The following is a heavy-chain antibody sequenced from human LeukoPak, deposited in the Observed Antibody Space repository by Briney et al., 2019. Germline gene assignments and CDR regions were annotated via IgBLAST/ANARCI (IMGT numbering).Heavy chain of an antibody. CDR3: ARGFTEPPSSYFDY. CDR1: GGSFSGYY. Sequence: SETLSLTCAVYGGSFSGYYWSWIRQPPGKGLEWIGEINHSGSTNYNPSLKSRVTISVDTSKNQFSLKLSSVTAADTAVYYCARGFTEPPSSYFDYWGQETRVTVSS. V-gene: IGHV4-34*01. CDR2: INHSGST. J-gene: IGHJ4*02. D-gene: IGHD1-14*01.